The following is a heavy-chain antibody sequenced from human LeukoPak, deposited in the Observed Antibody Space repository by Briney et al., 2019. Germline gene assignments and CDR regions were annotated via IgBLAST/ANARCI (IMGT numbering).Heavy chain of an antibody. V-gene: IGHV1-69*04. D-gene: IGHD2-8*02. CDR1: GGTFSSYA. CDR3: ARTVFRGVRNYFDY. J-gene: IGHJ4*02. CDR2: IIPILGIA. Sequence: SVKVSCKASGGTFSSYAISWVRQAPGQGLEWMGRIIPILGIANYAQKFQGRDTITADKSTSTAYMELSSLRSEDTAVYYCARTVFRGVRNYFDYWGQGTLVTVFS.